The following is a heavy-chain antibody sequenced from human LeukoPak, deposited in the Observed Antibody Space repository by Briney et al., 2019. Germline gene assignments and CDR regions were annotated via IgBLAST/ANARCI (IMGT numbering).Heavy chain of an antibody. J-gene: IGHJ4*02. V-gene: IGHV3-48*04. CDR2: ISSSSSII. D-gene: IGHD2-2*01. Sequence: GGSLRLSCAASGFTFSSYSMNWVRQAPGKGLEGVSYISSSSSIIYYADSVKGRFTISRDNAKNSLYLQMNSLRAEDTAVYYCARGGYCSSTSCYYPYYFDYWGQGTLVTVSS. CDR1: GFTFSSYS. CDR3: ARGGYCSSTSCYYPYYFDY.